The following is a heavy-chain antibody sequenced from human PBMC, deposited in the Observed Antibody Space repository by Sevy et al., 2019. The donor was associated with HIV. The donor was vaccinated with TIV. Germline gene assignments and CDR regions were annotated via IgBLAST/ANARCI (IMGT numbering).Heavy chain of an antibody. CDR2: ISWHSDNI. V-gene: IGHV3-9*01. CDR3: AKDEFSSSSHGGFDH. Sequence: GGSLRLSCAASGFNFDDYAMHWVRQRPGKGLEWVSGISWHSDNIAYADSVKGRFTISRDSAKNSLYLQMNSLTPEDTAFYYCAKDEFSSSSHGGFDHWGQRTLITVSS. D-gene: IGHD6-6*01. J-gene: IGHJ4*02. CDR1: GFNFDDYA.